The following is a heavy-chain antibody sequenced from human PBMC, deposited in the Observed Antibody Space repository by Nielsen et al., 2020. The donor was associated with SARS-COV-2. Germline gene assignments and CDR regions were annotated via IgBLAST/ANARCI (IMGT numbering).Heavy chain of an antibody. D-gene: IGHD5-18*01. J-gene: IGHJ4*02. CDR2: IYSGGST. V-gene: IGHV3-53*01. Sequence: GESLKISCAASGFTVSSNYMSWVRQAPGKGLEWVSVIYSGGSTYYADSVKGRFTISRDNSKNTLYLQMNSLRAEDTAVYYCAARGYSYGYYWGQGTLVTVSS. CDR3: AARGYSYGYY. CDR1: GFTVSSNY.